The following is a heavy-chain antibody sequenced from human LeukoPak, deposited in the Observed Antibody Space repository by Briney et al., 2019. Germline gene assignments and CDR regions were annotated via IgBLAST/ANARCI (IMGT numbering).Heavy chain of an antibody. Sequence: PSETLSLTCTVSGGSISSSSYYWGWIRQPPGKGLEWIGSIYYSGSTYYNPSLKSRVTISVDTSKNQFSLKLSSVTAADTAVYCCARPWYEDPPNDAFDIWGQGTMVTVSS. CDR2: IYYSGST. V-gene: IGHV4-39*01. J-gene: IGHJ3*02. CDR1: GGSISSSSYY. CDR3: ARPWYEDPPNDAFDI. D-gene: IGHD2-15*01.